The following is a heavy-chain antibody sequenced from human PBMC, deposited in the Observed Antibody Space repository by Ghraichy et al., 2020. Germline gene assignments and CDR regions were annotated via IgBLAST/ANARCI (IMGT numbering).Heavy chain of an antibody. Sequence: SQTLSLTCTVSGASMASHSWSWVRQPPGKGLEWIGYIYYSRSTSYNPSLKSRVTISIDTSKLQFSLKLSSVTAAATAVYYFARLDKDGHPKRHFDYWGQGALVTVSS. CDR2: IYYSRST. V-gene: IGHV4-59*11. CDR1: GASMASHS. D-gene: IGHD5-24*01. J-gene: IGHJ4*02. CDR3: ARLDKDGHPKRHFDY.